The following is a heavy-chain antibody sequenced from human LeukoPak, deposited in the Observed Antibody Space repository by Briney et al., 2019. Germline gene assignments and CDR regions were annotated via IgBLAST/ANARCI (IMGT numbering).Heavy chain of an antibody. CDR2: IGCTGTDT. D-gene: IGHD2-8*02. CDR3: ARDLTERKYYIAY. J-gene: IGHJ4*02. V-gene: IGHV3-30*02. CDR1: GFTFSSFG. Sequence: GGSPRLSCAASGFTFSSFGMHWVRQAPGEGLEWVAYIGCTGTDTYYADSVKGRFTISRDNSKNTVHLQVNSLRAADTALYSCARDLTERKYYIAYWGQGTLVTVSS.